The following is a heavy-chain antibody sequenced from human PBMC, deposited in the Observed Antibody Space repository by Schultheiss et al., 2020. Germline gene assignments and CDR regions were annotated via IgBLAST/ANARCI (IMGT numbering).Heavy chain of an antibody. CDR2: IYSGGST. J-gene: IGHJ4*02. CDR1: GFTVSSNY. V-gene: IGHV3-66*01. Sequence: WGSLRLSCAASGFTVSSNYMSWVRQAPGKGLEWVSVIYSGGSTYYADSVKGRFTISRDNSKNTLYLQMNSLRAEDTAVYYCARSRGGDCSFDYWGQGTLVTVSS. CDR3: ARSRGGDCSFDY. D-gene: IGHD2-21*02.